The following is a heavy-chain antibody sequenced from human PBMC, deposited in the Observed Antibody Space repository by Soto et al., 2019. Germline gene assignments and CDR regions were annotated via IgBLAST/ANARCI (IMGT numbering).Heavy chain of an antibody. D-gene: IGHD3-22*01. CDR2: ISYDVSNK. CDR3: AKDGAHYYDSSGPIDY. V-gene: IGHV3-30*18. CDR1: GFTFSNYG. Sequence: GGSLRLSCAASGFTFSNYGMHWVRQAPCKGLEWVAVISYDVSNKYYADSVKGRFTISRDNSKNTLYLQMNSLRAEDTAVYYCAKDGAHYYDSSGPIDYWGQGTPVTVSS. J-gene: IGHJ4*02.